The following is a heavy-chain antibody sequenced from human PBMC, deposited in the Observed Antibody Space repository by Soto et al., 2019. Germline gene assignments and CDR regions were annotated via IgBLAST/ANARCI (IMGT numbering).Heavy chain of an antibody. Sequence: ESLQISCNGSGYSVTSYGNDWVRHMPGKCLEWMGIIYPGDSDTRYSPSFQGQVTISADKSISTAYLQWSSLKASDTAMYYCAIALGDPYYYGMDVWGQGTTVTVSS. D-gene: IGHD3-10*01. CDR2: IYPGDSDT. CDR3: AIALGDPYYYGMDV. J-gene: IGHJ6*02. V-gene: IGHV5-51*01. CDR1: GYSVTSYG.